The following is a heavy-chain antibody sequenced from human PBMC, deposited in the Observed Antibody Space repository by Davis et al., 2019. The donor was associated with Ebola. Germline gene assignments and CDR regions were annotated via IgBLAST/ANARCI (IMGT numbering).Heavy chain of an antibody. D-gene: IGHD1-26*01. V-gene: IGHV1-18*04. CDR3: ARTSIVGTTTTASDI. Sequence: ASVKVSCKASEYTFIGYYIHWVRQAPGQGLEWMGWINGYNGNTNYAQKLQARVTMTTDTSTGTAYMELRSLRSDDTAVYFCARTSIVGTTTTASDIWGQGTKVTVSS. CDR2: INGYNGNT. CDR1: EYTFIGYY. J-gene: IGHJ3*02.